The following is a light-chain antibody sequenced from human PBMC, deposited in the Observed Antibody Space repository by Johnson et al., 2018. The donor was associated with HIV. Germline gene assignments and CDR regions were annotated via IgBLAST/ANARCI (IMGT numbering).Light chain of an antibody. CDR2: ENN. CDR3: GTWDSSLSAGV. V-gene: IGLV1-51*02. J-gene: IGLJ1*01. CDR1: SSNIGNNY. Sequence: QSVLTQPPSVSAAPGQKVTISCSGSSSNIGNNYVSWYRHFPGTAPKLLIYENNKRPSGLPDRFSGSKSGTSATLGITGLQTGDEADYYCGTWDSSLSAGVFGTGTKVTVL.